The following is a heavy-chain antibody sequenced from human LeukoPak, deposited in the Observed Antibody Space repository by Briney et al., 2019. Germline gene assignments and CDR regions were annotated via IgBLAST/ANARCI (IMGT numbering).Heavy chain of an antibody. J-gene: IGHJ4*02. CDR1: GFNFDRYN. D-gene: IGHD1-26*01. Sequence: GGSLRLSCAASGFNFDRYNMHWVRQAPGKGLEWVSVIYSGGSTYYADSVKGRFTISRDNSKNTLYLQMNSLRAEDTAVYYCARVEGIVGATGDFDYWGQGTLVTVSS. CDR2: IYSGGST. V-gene: IGHV3-53*05. CDR3: ARVEGIVGATGDFDY.